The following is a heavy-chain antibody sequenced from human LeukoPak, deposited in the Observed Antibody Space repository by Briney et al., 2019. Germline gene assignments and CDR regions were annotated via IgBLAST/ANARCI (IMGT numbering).Heavy chain of an antibody. CDR1: GRSITRRGYY. CDR3: ARIPMGASYYYMDV. J-gene: IGHJ6*03. Sequence: SETLSLTCTVSGRSITRRGYYWSWVRQLPGKGLEWIGYIYHLGSTYYNASLKSRLTISVDTSNNQFSLNLSSVTAADTAVYYCARIPMGASYYYMDVWGKGTTVTVSS. D-gene: IGHD1-26*01. V-gene: IGHV4-31*03. CDR2: IYHLGST.